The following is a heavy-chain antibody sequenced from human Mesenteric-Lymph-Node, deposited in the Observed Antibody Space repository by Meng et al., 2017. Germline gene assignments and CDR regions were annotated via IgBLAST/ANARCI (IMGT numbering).Heavy chain of an antibody. D-gene: IGHD6-13*01. CDR3: ASHRIAATGENDY. V-gene: IGHV3-21*01. Sequence: GGSLRLSCAASGFTFSSYEMNWVRQAPGKGLEWVSSISGSGNYIYYADSLKGRFTISRDNAKNSLYLQMNSLRAEDTAVYYCASHRIAATGENDYWGQGTLVTVSS. CDR1: GFTFSSYE. J-gene: IGHJ4*02. CDR2: ISGSGNYI.